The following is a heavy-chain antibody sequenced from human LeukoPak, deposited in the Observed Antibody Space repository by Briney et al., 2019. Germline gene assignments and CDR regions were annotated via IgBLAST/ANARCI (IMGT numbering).Heavy chain of an antibody. Sequence: SQTLSLTCVISGDSVSSNSAAWNWIRQSPSRGLEWLGRTYYRSKWYRGYAVSVKSRITINPDTSKNQFSLQSNSVTPEDTAVYYCARGGSYPLDYWGQGTLVTVSS. V-gene: IGHV6-1*01. D-gene: IGHD1-26*01. CDR1: GDSVSSNSAA. J-gene: IGHJ4*02. CDR3: ARGGSYPLDY. CDR2: TYYRSKWYR.